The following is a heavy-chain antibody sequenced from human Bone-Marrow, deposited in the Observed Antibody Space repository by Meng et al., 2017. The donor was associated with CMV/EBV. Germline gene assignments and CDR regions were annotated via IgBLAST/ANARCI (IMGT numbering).Heavy chain of an antibody. Sequence: GESLKISCAASGFTFSSYSMNWVRQAPGKGLEWVSSISSSSSYIYYADSVKGRFTISRDNAKNSLYLQMNSLRAEDTAVYYCARDPGYSSSACYYWGQGTLVTVSS. V-gene: IGHV3-21*01. J-gene: IGHJ4*02. D-gene: IGHD6-13*01. CDR2: ISSSSSYI. CDR1: GFTFSSYS. CDR3: ARDPGYSSSACYY.